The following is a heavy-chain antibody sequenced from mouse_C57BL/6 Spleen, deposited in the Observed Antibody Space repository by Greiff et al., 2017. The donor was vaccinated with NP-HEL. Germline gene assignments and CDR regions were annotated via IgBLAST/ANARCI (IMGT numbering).Heavy chain of an antibody. CDR3: ARRKDYDKGGYAMDY. Sequence: LVKPGASVKIPCKASGYTFTDYNMDWVKQSHGKSLEWIGDINPNNGGTIYNQKFKGKATLTVDKSSSTAYMELRSLTSEDTAVYYCARRKDYDKGGYAMDYWGQGTSVTVSS. J-gene: IGHJ4*01. CDR2: INPNNGGT. V-gene: IGHV1-18*01. D-gene: IGHD2-4*01. CDR1: GYTFTDYN.